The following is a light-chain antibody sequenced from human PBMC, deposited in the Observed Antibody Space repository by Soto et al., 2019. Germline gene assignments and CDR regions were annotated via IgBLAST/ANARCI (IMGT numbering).Light chain of an antibody. Sequence: EIVMTQSPATLSVSPGESATLSCRASKSVNSNLAWYQQKPGQAPRLLIYDASTRATGIPARFSGSGSGTEFTLTISSLQSEDFAVYYCQQYNNWPPTYTFGQGTKLEIK. CDR1: KSVNSN. J-gene: IGKJ2*01. CDR2: DAS. CDR3: QQYNNWPPTYT. V-gene: IGKV3-15*01.